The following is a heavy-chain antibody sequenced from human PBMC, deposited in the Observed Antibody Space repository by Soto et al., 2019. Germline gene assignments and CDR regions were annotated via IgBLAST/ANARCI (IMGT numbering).Heavy chain of an antibody. D-gene: IGHD6-19*01. J-gene: IGHJ4*02. Sequence: GSLRLSCAASGFTFSSYGMHWVRQAPGKGLEWVAVISYDGSNKYYADSVKGRFTISRDNSKNTLYLQMNSLRAEDTAVYYCATGGWTYYFDYWGQGTLVTVSS. CDR2: ISYDGSNK. CDR1: GFTFSSYG. V-gene: IGHV3-30*03. CDR3: ATGGWTYYFDY.